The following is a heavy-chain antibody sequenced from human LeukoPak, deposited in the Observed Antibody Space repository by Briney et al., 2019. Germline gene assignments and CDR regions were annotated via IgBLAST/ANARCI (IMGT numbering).Heavy chain of an antibody. CDR1: GFTFSSYW. D-gene: IGHD2-2*01. CDR2: IRQEGSEK. Sequence: PGGSLRLSCAASGFTFSSYWMGWVRQAPGQGLEWVANIRQEGSEKNYADSMKGRFTISRDNAKNSLYLQMSSLRVEDTAVYYCATPKYCSSTSCRWGPIDYWGQGTLVTVSS. J-gene: IGHJ4*02. CDR3: ATPKYCSSTSCRWGPIDY. V-gene: IGHV3-7*01.